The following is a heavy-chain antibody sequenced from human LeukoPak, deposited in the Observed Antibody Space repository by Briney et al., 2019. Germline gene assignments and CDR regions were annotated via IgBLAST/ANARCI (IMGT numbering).Heavy chain of an antibody. CDR3: ARGYYDILTGYPDQFDY. J-gene: IGHJ4*02. CDR1: GYTFTGYY. D-gene: IGHD3-9*01. Sequence: ASVKVSCKASGYTFTGYYMHWVRQAPGQGLEWMGWINPNSGGTNYAQKFQGRVNMTRDTSISTAYMELSRLRSDDTAVYYCARGYYDILTGYPDQFDYWGQGTLVTVSS. V-gene: IGHV1-2*02. CDR2: INPNSGGT.